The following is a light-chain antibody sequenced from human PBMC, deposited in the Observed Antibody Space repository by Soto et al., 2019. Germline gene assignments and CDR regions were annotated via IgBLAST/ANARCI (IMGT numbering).Light chain of an antibody. CDR1: SSDVGGYNY. CDR2: EVS. V-gene: IGLV2-8*01. CDR3: SSYAGSSTV. J-gene: IGLJ1*01. Sequence: QSALTQPPSAFGSPGQSVTISCTGTSSDVGGYNYVSWYQQHPGKAPKLMIYEVSYRPSGVPDRFSGSKSGNTASLTVSGLQAEDEADYYCSSYAGSSTVFGTGTKVTVL.